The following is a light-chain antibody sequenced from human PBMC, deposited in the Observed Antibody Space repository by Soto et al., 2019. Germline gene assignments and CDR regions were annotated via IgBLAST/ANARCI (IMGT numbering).Light chain of an antibody. Sequence: QLVLTQPASVSGSPGQSITISCTGTSRDVGGYNSVSWYQQHPGKAPKLMIYEVTNRPSGVSNRFSGSKSGNTASLTISGLQAEDEADYYCSSYTSGSALYVFGTGTKLTVL. CDR1: SRDVGGYNS. J-gene: IGLJ1*01. CDR3: SSYTSGSALYV. V-gene: IGLV2-14*01. CDR2: EVT.